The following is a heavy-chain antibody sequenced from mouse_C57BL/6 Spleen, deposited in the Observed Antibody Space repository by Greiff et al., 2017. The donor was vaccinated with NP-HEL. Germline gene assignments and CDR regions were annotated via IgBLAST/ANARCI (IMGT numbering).Heavy chain of an antibody. D-gene: IGHD1-1*01. V-gene: IGHV1-75*01. J-gene: IGHJ3*01. CDR1: GYTFTDYY. CDR2: IFPGSGST. CDR3: ARSRGTTVVAKEWFAY. Sequence: VQLQESGPELVKPGASVKISCKASGYTFTDYYINWVKQRPGQGLEWIGWIFPGSGSTYYNEKFKGKATLTVDKSSSTAYMLLSSLTSEDSAVYCCARSRGTTVVAKEWFAYWGQGTLVTVSA.